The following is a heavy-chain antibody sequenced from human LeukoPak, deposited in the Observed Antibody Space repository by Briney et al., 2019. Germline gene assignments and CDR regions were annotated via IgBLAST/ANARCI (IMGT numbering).Heavy chain of an antibody. CDR2: IYYSGST. Sequence: SETLSLTCTVSGGSISSYYWSWIRQPPGKGLEWIGYIYYSGSTNYNPSLKSRVTISVDTSKNQFSLKLSAVTAADTAVYYCARSPMLGYCSSTSCYYYYYGMDVWGQGTTVTVSS. V-gene: IGHV4-59*08. J-gene: IGHJ6*02. D-gene: IGHD2-2*01. CDR1: GGSISSYY. CDR3: ARSPMLGYCSSTSCYYYYYGMDV.